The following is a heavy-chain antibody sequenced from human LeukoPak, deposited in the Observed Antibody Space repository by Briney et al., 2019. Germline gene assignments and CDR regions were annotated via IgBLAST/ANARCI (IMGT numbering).Heavy chain of an antibody. CDR2: ISGSGGST. CDR3: AKKIAVAGTVDY. V-gene: IGHV3-23*01. CDR1: GFTFSSYA. J-gene: IGHJ4*02. D-gene: IGHD6-19*01. Sequence: PGGSLRLSCAASGFTFSSYAMSWVRQAPGKGLEWVSAISGSGGSTYYADSVKGRFTISRDNSKNTLYLQMNSLRAEDTAVYFCAKKIAVAGTVDYWGQGTLVTVSS.